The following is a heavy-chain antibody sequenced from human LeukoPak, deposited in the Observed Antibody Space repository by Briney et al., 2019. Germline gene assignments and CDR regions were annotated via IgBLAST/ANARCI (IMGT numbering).Heavy chain of an antibody. V-gene: IGHV4-4*09. CDR2: IYTSGST. Sequence: SETLSLTCTVSGGSISSYYWSWIRQPPGKGLEWIGYIYTSGSTNYNPSLKSRVTISVDTSKNQFSLKLSSVTAADTAVYYCARLCSGGSCYSAFDYWGQGTLVTVSS. CDR1: GGSISSYY. D-gene: IGHD2-15*01. CDR3: ARLCSGGSCYSAFDY. J-gene: IGHJ4*02.